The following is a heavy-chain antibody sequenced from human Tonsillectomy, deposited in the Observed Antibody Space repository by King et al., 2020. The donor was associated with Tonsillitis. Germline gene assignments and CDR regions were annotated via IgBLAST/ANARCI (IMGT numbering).Heavy chain of an antibody. CDR2: IYHSGST. J-gene: IGHJ4*02. CDR1: GYSISSGYY. D-gene: IGHD3-10*01. V-gene: IGHV4-38-2*01. CDR3: GRVDGTDGSGSYPDY. Sequence: LQLQESGPGLVKPSETLSLTCAVSGYSISSGYYWGWIRQPPGKGLEWIGSIYHSGSTYYNPSLKSRVTISVDTSKNQFSLKLSSVTAADTAVYYCGRVDGTDGSGSYPDYWGQGTLVTVSS.